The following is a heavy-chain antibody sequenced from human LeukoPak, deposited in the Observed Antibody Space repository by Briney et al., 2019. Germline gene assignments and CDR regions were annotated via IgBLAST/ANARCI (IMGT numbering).Heavy chain of an antibody. CDR3: AKDQGDDFWSGYYKV. V-gene: IGHV3-30*02. Sequence: PGGSLRLSCAASGFTFSSYGMHWVRQAPGKGLEWVAFIRYDGSNKYHADSVKGRFTISRDNSKNTLYLQMNSLRAEDTAVYYCAKDQGDDFWSGYYKVWGQGTLVTVSS. CDR1: GFTFSSYG. CDR2: IRYDGSNK. D-gene: IGHD3-3*01. J-gene: IGHJ4*02.